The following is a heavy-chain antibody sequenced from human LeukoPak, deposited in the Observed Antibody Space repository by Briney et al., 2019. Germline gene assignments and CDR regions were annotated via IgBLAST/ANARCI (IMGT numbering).Heavy chain of an antibody. CDR3: ARMGGYSGYATH. D-gene: IGHD5-12*01. J-gene: IGHJ4*02. CDR1: GGSISPYY. CDR2: IYSSGSA. V-gene: IGHV4-59*08. Sequence: PSETLSLTCTVSGGSISPYYWSWIRQPPGKGLEWIGYIYSSGSANYNPSLKSRVTISVDTSKNQFSLKLSSVTAADTAVYYCARMGGYSGYATHWGQGTLVTAS.